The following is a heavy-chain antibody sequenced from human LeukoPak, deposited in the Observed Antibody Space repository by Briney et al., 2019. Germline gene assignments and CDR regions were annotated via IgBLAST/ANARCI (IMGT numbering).Heavy chain of an antibody. J-gene: IGHJ6*03. CDR2: IIPIFGTA. D-gene: IGHD6-6*01. V-gene: IGHV1-69*05. CDR1: GGTFSSYA. CDR3: ASGMYSSSRRGVRIYYYYYMDV. Sequence: SVKVSCKASGGTFSSYAISWVRQAPGQGLEWMGGIIPIFGTANYAQKFQGRVTITTDESTSTAYMELSSLRSEDTAVYYCASGMYSSSRRGVRIYYYYYMDVWGKGTTVTVSS.